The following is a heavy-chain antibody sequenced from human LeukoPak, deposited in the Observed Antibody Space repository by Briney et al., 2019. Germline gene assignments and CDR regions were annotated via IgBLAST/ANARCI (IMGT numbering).Heavy chain of an antibody. CDR3: AKASVPTRYGMATIINS. J-gene: IGHJ4*02. Sequence: PGGSLRLSCAASGFTFSSYAMSWVRQAPGKGLEWVSAISGSGGSTYYADSVKGRFTISRDNSKNTLYLQMNSLRAEDTAVYYCAKASVPTRYGMATIINSWGQGTLVTVSS. V-gene: IGHV3-23*01. CDR1: GFTFSSYA. CDR2: ISGSGGST. D-gene: IGHD5-24*01.